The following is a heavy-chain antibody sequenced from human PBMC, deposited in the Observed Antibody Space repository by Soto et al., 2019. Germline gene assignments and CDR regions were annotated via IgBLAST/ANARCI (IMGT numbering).Heavy chain of an antibody. Sequence: QITLKESGPTLVKPTQTLTLTCTFSGFSLSTIGVGVGWIRQPPGKALEWLELIYWDDDKRYSPSLKSRLTITKDTSKNQVFLTMTNMEPVETAKYYCALLPGIAAAANTFDSGGQGTLVTVSS. CDR1: GFSLSTIGVG. J-gene: IGHJ4*02. CDR2: IYWDDDK. CDR3: ALLPGIAAAANTFDS. V-gene: IGHV2-5*02. D-gene: IGHD6-13*01.